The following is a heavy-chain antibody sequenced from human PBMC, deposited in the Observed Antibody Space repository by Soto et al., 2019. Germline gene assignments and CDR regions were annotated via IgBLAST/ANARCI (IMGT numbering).Heavy chain of an antibody. CDR2: IYHSGST. CDR1: GGSISSSGYS. V-gene: IGHV4-30-2*01. D-gene: IGHD3-16*01. CDR3: ASAADYGVNSFDN. J-gene: IGHJ4*02. Sequence: SETLSLTCAVSGGSISSSGYSWSWIRQPPGKGLEWIGYIYHSGSTYYNPSLKSRVTISVDTSKNQFSLKLSSVTAADTAVYYGASAADYGVNSFDNWGQETLVTVSS.